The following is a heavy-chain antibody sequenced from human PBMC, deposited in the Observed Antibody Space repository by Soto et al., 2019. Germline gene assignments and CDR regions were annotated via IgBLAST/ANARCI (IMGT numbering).Heavy chain of an antibody. CDR3: ARAPKPITMIRKQPYYFDY. CDR2: TYYRSKWYT. Sequence: SQTLSLTCAISGDSVASNSAAWNWIRQSPSRGLQWLGRTYYRSKWYTDYAESVKSRITINPDTSKNQVSLQLKSVTPEDTAVYYCARAPKPITMIRKQPYYFDYWGHGTLVTVSS. CDR1: GDSVASNSAA. D-gene: IGHD3-10*01. J-gene: IGHJ4*01. V-gene: IGHV6-1*01.